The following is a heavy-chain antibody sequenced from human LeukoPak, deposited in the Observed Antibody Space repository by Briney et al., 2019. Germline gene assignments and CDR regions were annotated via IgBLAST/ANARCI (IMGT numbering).Heavy chain of an antibody. V-gene: IGHV3-53*01. CDR2: IYSGGST. CDR1: GLTVSSND. D-gene: IGHD3-22*01. CDR3: ARESSGYFDY. Sequence: GGSLRLSCAASGLTVSSNDMSWVRQAPGKGLEWVSIIYSGGSTYYADSVKGRFTISRDNSKNTLYLQMNSLRAEDTAVYYCARESSGYFDYWGQGTLVTVSS. J-gene: IGHJ4*02.